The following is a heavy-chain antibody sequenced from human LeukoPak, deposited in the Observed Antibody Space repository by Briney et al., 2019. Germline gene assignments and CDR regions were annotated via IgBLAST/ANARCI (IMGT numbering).Heavy chain of an antibody. CDR3: AAAGYYYDSSGGYYFDY. CDR1: GFTFSSYA. CDR2: ISGTGGST. J-gene: IGHJ4*02. D-gene: IGHD3-22*01. V-gene: IGHV3-23*01. Sequence: GGSLRLSCAASGFTFSSYAMSWVRQAPGKGLEWVSGISGTGGSTYYADSVKGRFTISRDNSKNTLYLQMNSLRAEDTAVYYCAAAGYYYDSSGGYYFDYWGQGTLVTVSS.